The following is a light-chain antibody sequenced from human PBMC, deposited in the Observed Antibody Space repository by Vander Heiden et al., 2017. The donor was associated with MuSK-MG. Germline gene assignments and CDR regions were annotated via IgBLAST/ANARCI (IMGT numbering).Light chain of an antibody. J-gene: IGKJ1*01. V-gene: IGKV1-39*01. CDR2: AAS. CDR1: QSISSY. Sequence: DIQVTQCPSSLSASVGDRVTITCRASQSISSYLNWNQQKPGKAPKLLIYAASSLQSGVPSRFSGSGSGTDFTLTISSLQPEDFATYYCQQSYSTPKTFGQGTKLEIK. CDR3: QQSYSTPKT.